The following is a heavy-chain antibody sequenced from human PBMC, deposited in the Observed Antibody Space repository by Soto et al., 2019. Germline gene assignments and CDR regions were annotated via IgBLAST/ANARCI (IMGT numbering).Heavy chain of an antibody. J-gene: IGHJ4*02. D-gene: IGHD1-26*01. CDR3: AKALVGEVGATDY. CDR2: ITRTDST. V-gene: IGHV3-23*01. CDR1: GFTFSNYA. Sequence: GGSLRLSCTASGFTFSNYAMSWVRQAPGKGLEWVSAITRTDSTYYADSVQGRFTISRDNSRNTLYLQMNSLGAEDAALYYCAKALVGEVGATDYWGQGTLVTVSS.